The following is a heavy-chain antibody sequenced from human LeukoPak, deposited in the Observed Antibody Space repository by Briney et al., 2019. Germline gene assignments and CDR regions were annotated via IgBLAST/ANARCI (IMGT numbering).Heavy chain of an antibody. CDR1: GYTFTSYA. D-gene: IGHD3-22*01. CDR2: INAGNGNT. Sequence: ASVKVSCKASGYTFTSYAMHWVRQAPGQRLEWMGWINAGNGNTKYSQKFQGRVTITRDTSASTAYMELRSLRSDDTAVYYCARGWLLDYYYYYGMDVWGQGTTVTVSS. V-gene: IGHV1-3*01. J-gene: IGHJ6*02. CDR3: ARGWLLDYYYYYGMDV.